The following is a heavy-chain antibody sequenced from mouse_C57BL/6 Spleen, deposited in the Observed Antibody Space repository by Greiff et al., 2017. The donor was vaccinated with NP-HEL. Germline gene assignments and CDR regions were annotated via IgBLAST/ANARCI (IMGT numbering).Heavy chain of an antibody. D-gene: IGHD2-3*01. V-gene: IGHV1-55*01. CDR2: IYPGSGST. CDR3: ARRGDDGYSLYAMDY. J-gene: IGHJ4*01. Sequence: QVQLKQSGAELVKPGASVKMSCKASGYTFTSYWITWVKQRPGQGLEWIGDIYPGSGSTNYNEKFKSKATLTVDTSSSTAYMQLSSLTSEDSAVYYCARRGDDGYSLYAMDYWGQGTSVTVSS. CDR1: GYTFTSYW.